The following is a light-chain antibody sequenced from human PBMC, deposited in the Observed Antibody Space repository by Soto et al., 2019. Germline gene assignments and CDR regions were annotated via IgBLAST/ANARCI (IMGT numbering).Light chain of an antibody. V-gene: IGLV1-44*01. J-gene: IGLJ2*01. CDR2: DNN. CDR3: AAWDDSLNGV. Sequence: QSVLTQPPSASGTPGQRVTISCSGSSSNVESHTVNWYQQVPGTAPKLLIYDNNRRPSGVPDRFSGSKSATSASLAISGLQSDDEADYYCAAWDDSLNGVFGGGTKLTVL. CDR1: SSNVESHT.